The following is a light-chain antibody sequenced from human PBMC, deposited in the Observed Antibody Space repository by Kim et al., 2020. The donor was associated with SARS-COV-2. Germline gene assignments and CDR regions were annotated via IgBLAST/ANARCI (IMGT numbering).Light chain of an antibody. CDR3: SSYTRKSTLV. CDR2: EVS. CDR1: SSDVGGYDY. J-gene: IGLJ3*02. V-gene: IGLV2-14*01. Sequence: QSALTQPASVSGSPGQSLTISCTGTSSDVGGYDYVSWYQQHPGKAPKLVIYEVSNRPSGVSNRFSGSKSDNTASLTISGLQAEDEADYYCSSYTRKSTLVFGGGTQLTVL.